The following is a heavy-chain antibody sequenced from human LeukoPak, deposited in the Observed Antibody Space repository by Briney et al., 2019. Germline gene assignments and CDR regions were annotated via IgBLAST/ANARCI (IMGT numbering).Heavy chain of an antibody. CDR3: ARGVEPLAANTLAY. CDR1: GFTVITND. CDR2: LYSDGNT. J-gene: IGHJ4*02. D-gene: IGHD1-14*01. V-gene: IGHV3-53*01. Sequence: PGGSLRLSCAASGFTVITNDMTWDRQAPGKGLEWVSVLYSDGNTKYEDSVQDRFTISRDNSKNTLYLEMNSLSPDDTAVYYCARGVEPLAANTLAYWGQGTLVTVSS.